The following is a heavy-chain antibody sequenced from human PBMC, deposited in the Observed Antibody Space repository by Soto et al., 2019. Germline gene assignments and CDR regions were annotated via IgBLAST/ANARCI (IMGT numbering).Heavy chain of an antibody. CDR3: ATRSGWDVYYYYGMDV. Sequence: SVKVSCKASGFTFTSSAAQWVRQARGQRLEWIGWIVVGSGNTNYAQKFQERVSITRDMSTSTAYMELSSLRSEDTAVYYCATRSGWDVYYYYGMDVWGPGTTVTVSS. V-gene: IGHV1-58*01. CDR1: GFTFTSSA. J-gene: IGHJ6*02. D-gene: IGHD3-3*01. CDR2: IVVGSGNT.